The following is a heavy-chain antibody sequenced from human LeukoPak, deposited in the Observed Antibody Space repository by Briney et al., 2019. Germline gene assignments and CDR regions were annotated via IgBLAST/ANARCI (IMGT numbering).Heavy chain of an antibody. CDR1: GYSFSTYW. Sequence: PGESLKISCKGSGYSFSTYWIGWVRQMPGKGLEWVGLINAADSDTRYSPSFQGQVLISVDKSISTAYLQWGNLKATDTAFYYCARVPCTGGSCSRTFDYWGQGTLVTVYS. V-gene: IGHV5-51*01. D-gene: IGHD2-8*02. CDR2: INAADSDT. CDR3: ARVPCTGGSCSRTFDY. J-gene: IGHJ4*02.